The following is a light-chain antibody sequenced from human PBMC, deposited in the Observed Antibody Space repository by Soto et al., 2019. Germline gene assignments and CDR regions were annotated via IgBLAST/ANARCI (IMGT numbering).Light chain of an antibody. CDR3: HQYNNWPPST. V-gene: IGKV3-15*01. CDR2: GAS. Sequence: EIVMTQSPATLSVSPGERATLSCRASRSVSSNLAWYQQKPGQAPRLLIYGASTRANGIPARFSGSGSGTEFTLTISRLQSEDFAVYYCHQYNNWPPSTFGQGTKVDIK. J-gene: IGKJ1*01. CDR1: RSVSSN.